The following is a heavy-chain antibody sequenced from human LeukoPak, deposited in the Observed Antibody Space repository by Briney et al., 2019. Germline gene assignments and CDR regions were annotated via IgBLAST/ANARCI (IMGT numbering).Heavy chain of an antibody. J-gene: IGHJ5*02. CDR3: ARHWDIVVVVAATVNWFDP. CDR2: IYYSGST. V-gene: IGHV4-39*01. CDR1: GGSISSSSYY. Sequence: SETLSLTCTVSGGSISSSSYYWGWIRQPPGKGLEWIGSIYYSGSTYYNPSLKSRVTISVDTSKNQFSLKLSSVTAADTAVYYCARHWDIVVVVAATVNWFDPWGQGTLVTVSS. D-gene: IGHD2-15*01.